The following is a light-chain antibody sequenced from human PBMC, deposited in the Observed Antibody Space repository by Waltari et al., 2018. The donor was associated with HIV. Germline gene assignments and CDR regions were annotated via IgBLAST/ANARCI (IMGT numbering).Light chain of an antibody. CDR2: WAS. Sequence: IVMTQSPLSLSVAPGEPATLSCTSIHSRLRANGYNSLDWFLQRPGHSPQPLIYWASNRASRVADRCGGSGSGTDFTLTISKVQAEDVGLYYCMQTLQAPWTFGQGTKMEIK. CDR1: HSRLRANGYNS. CDR3: MQTLQAPWT. J-gene: IGKJ1*01. V-gene: IGKV2-28*01.